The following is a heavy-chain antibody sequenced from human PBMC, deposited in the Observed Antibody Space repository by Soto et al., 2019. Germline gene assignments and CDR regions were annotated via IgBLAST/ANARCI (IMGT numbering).Heavy chain of an antibody. CDR1: GDTITNYG. D-gene: IGHD6-19*01. J-gene: IGHJ4*02. V-gene: IGHV1-18*01. CDR3: ASATSIAVAGKES. Sequence: QVQLVQSGGEVRKPGASVKVSCKASGDTITNYGISWVRQAPGQGLEWMGWISFYNGNTKYAQNLQGRVTLTTETSTSTAYMELRSLRSDDTAVYYCASATSIAVAGKESWGQGTLVTVSS. CDR2: ISFYNGNT.